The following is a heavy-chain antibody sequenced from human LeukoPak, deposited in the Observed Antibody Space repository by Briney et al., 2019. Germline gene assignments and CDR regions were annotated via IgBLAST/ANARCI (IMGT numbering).Heavy chain of an antibody. V-gene: IGHV3-23*01. J-gene: IGHJ1*01. Sequence: PGGSLRLSCAASGFTFSNYAMSWVRQAPGKGLEWVSGVSDSGRSAYYADSVQGRFIISRDNSKNTLYLQMNSLRVEDTAAYFCAQNQWEFPAGGRGTLVTVSS. CDR3: AQNQWEFPA. CDR1: GFTFSNYA. D-gene: IGHD1-26*01. CDR2: VSDSGRSA.